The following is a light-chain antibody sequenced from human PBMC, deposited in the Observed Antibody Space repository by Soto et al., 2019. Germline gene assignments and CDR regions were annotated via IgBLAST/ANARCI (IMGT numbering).Light chain of an antibody. Sequence: DIVMTQSPDSLAVSLGERATINCKSSQSVLYSSNNKNYLAWYQQKPGQPPKLLIYWASTRESGVPDRFSGSGSGTDFTLTISSLQAEDVAVYYCQQYYRTLRTFGKGTKVEIK. CDR3: QQYYRTLRT. V-gene: IGKV4-1*01. CDR2: WAS. J-gene: IGKJ1*01. CDR1: QSVLYSSNNKNY.